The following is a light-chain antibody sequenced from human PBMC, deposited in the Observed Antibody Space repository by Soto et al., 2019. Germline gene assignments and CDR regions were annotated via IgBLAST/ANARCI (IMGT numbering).Light chain of an antibody. V-gene: IGLV1-44*01. CDR2: ANY. CDR3: ASWDDSHDGMV. CDR1: TSNLGSNG. J-gene: IGLJ2*01. Sequence: QSVLTQPPSVSGTPGQTVTISCSGSTSNLGSNGVNWYQQFPGSAPKLLIYANYQRPSGVPDRFSGSKSATSASLAINGLQSEDEADFYCASWDDSHDGMVFGGGTQLTVL.